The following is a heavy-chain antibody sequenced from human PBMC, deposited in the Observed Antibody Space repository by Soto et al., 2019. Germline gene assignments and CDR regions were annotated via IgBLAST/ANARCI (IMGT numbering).Heavy chain of an antibody. Sequence: AASVKVSCKASGYTFTSYYMHWVRQAPGQGLEWMGIINPSGGSTSYAQKFQGRVTMTRDTSTSTVYMELSSLRSEDTAVYYCAILYDFWSGSYYGMDVWGQGTTVTVSS. D-gene: IGHD3-3*01. CDR3: AILYDFWSGSYYGMDV. J-gene: IGHJ6*02. CDR1: GYTFTSYY. CDR2: INPSGGST. V-gene: IGHV1-46*01.